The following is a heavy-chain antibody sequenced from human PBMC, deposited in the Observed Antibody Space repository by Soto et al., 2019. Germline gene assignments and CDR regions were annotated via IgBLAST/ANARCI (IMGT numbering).Heavy chain of an antibody. V-gene: IGHV1-45*02. CDR3: AGGGAGSGPFTWELPDH. D-gene: IGHD1-26*01. CDR2: ITPFSGDV. J-gene: IGHJ4*02. Sequence: GASVKVSCKALGNTFTYRYLHWVRQAPGQALVWMGWITPFSGDVHYAQKFQERVTITRDRSINTAYMQMSSLRSEDTAMYFCAGGGAGSGPFTWELPDHWGQGTLVTVSS. CDR1: GNTFTYRY.